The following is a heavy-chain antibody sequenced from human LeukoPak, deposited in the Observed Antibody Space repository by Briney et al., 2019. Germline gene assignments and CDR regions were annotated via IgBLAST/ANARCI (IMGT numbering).Heavy chain of an antibody. CDR2: ISSSGTTI. J-gene: IGHJ4*02. V-gene: IGHV3-48*03. CDR1: GFTFSSYE. D-gene: IGHD4-17*01. Sequence: GGSLRLSCAASGFTFSSYEMNWVRQAPGKGLEWLSYISSSGTTIKYADSVKGRFTISRDNARNSLYLQVNSLRAEDTAVYYCARIMITVTTSDYWGQGTLVTVSS. CDR3: ARIMITVTTSDY.